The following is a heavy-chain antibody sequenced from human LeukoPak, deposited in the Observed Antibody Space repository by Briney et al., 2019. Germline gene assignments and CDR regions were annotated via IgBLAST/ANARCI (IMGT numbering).Heavy chain of an antibody. V-gene: IGHV1-18*01. D-gene: IGHD3-3*01. CDR2: ISAYNGNT. CDR1: SYTFTSYA. Sequence: ASVKVSCKASSYTFTSYAFTWVRQAPGQGLEWMGWISAYNGNTNYAQKPQGRVTMTTDTSTSTAYMELRSLRSDDTAVYYCARGLEWLTRRHTWFDPWGQGTLVTVSS. CDR3: ARGLEWLTRRHTWFDP. J-gene: IGHJ5*02.